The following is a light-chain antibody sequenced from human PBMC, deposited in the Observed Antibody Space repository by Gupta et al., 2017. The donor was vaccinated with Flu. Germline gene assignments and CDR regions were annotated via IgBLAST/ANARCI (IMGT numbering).Light chain of an antibody. Sequence: ATSGQPASISCRSSQGLVYRDGNTYLPWFQQRPGQSPRLLITKVSSRESGVPDSFSGSGSGTDFTLTISSVQAEDVAIYYCKQGDNCPCAFGQGTTVEIK. CDR3: KQGDNCPCA. V-gene: IGKV2-30*01. CDR2: KVS. CDR1: QGLVYRDGNTY. J-gene: IGKJ1*01.